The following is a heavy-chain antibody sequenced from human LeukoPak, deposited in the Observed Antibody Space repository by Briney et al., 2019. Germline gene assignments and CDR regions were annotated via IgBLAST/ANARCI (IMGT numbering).Heavy chain of an antibody. CDR2: IYTSGST. CDR3: ARRFGSGSYYDYYYYYGMDV. CDR1: GGSTNSYY. Sequence: TSETLSLTCSVSGGSTNSYYWSWVRQSAGKGLEWIGRIYTSGSTNYTPSLKSRVTMSVDTSKNQFSLNLSSVTAADTAVYYCARRFGSGSYYDYYYYYGMDVWGQGTTVTVSS. J-gene: IGHJ6*02. D-gene: IGHD3-10*01. V-gene: IGHV4-4*07.